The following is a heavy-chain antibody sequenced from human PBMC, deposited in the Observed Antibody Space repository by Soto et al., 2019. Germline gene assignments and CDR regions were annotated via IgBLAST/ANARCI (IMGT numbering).Heavy chain of an antibody. D-gene: IGHD5-12*01. Sequence: TVAGGTGVAVGDHRICIRNPPGKGVEWIGYIYYSGSTNYSPSLKSRATTSLDTSKNQFSLKLTSVTAADTAVYYCARLRRLTPVATYYDRSMDAWGQGITVT. J-gene: IGHJ6*01. CDR1: GGTGVAVGDH. CDR2: IYYSGST. V-gene: IGHV4-61*08. CDR3: ARLRRLTPVATYYDRSMDA.